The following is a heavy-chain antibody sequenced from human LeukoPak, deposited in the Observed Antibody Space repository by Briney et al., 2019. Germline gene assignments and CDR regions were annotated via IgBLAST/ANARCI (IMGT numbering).Heavy chain of an antibody. Sequence: EASVTVSFKASGYTFTVYYMHWVRQAPGQGLEWMGWINPNSGGTNYAQKFQGRVTMTSDTSIGTAYMELSRLRSNDTAVYYCAREFGIAVAGTPSRAFDIWGQGTMVTVSS. V-gene: IGHV1-2*02. J-gene: IGHJ3*02. D-gene: IGHD6-19*01. CDR1: GYTFTVYY. CDR3: AREFGIAVAGTPSRAFDI. CDR2: INPNSGGT.